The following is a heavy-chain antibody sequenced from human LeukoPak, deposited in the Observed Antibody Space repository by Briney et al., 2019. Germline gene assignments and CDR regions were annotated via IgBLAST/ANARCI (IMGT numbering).Heavy chain of an antibody. CDR2: IYSGGST. CDR1: EFTVSSNY. J-gene: IGHJ4*02. CDR3: AKEDDYYGSGSYYTASGY. Sequence: PGGSLRLSCAASEFTVSSNYMSWVRQAPGKGLEWVSVIYSGGSTYYADSVKGRFTISRDNSKNTLYLQMNSLRAEDTAVYYCAKEDDYYGSGSYYTASGYWGQGTLVTVSS. V-gene: IGHV3-53*01. D-gene: IGHD3-10*01.